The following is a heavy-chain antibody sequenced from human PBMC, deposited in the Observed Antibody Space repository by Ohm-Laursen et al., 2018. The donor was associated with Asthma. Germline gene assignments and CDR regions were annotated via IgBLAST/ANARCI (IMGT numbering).Heavy chain of an antibody. V-gene: IGHV3-74*01. CDR3: ARDSGYCSSTSCYGSYYYYYYGMDV. CDR1: GFTFSNYW. CDR2: INSDGSST. D-gene: IGHD2-2*01. J-gene: IGHJ6*02. Sequence: SLRLSCSASGFTFSNYWMSWVRQAPGKGLVWVSRINSDGSSTSYADSVKGRFTISRDNAKNTLYLQMNSLRAEDTAVYYCARDSGYCSSTSCYGSYYYYYYGMDVWGQGTTVTVSS.